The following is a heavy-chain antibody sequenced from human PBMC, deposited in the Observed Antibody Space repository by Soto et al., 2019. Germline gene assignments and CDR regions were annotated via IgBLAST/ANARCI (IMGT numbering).Heavy chain of an antibody. V-gene: IGHV3-30*18. CDR1: GFTFSSYG. Sequence: QVQLVESGGGVVQPGRSLRLSCAASGFTFSSYGMLWVRQAPGKGLEWVAVISYDGSNKYYADSVKGRFTISRDNSKNTLYLQMNSLRAEDTAVYYCAKGRSPYYYYYGMDVWGQGTTVTVSS. D-gene: IGHD1-26*01. J-gene: IGHJ6*02. CDR3: AKGRSPYYYYYGMDV. CDR2: ISYDGSNK.